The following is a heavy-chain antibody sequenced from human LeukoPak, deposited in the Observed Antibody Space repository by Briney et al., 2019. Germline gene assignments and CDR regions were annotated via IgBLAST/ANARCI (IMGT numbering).Heavy chain of an antibody. J-gene: IGHJ3*02. CDR1: GGSISSYY. CDR2: IYTSGST. CDR3: ARDRVSGSYPDAFDI. D-gene: IGHD1-26*01. Sequence: SETLSLTCTVSGGSISSYYWSWIRQPAGKGLEWIGRIYTSGSTNYNPSLKSRVTMSVDTSKKQFSLKLSSVTAADTAVYYCARDRVSGSYPDAFDIWGQGTMVTVSS. V-gene: IGHV4-4*07.